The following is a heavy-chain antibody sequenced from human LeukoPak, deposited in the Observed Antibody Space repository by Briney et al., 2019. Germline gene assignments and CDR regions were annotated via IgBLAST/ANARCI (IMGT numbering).Heavy chain of an antibody. D-gene: IGHD1-26*01. J-gene: IGHJ4*02. V-gene: IGHV3-30*07. CDR3: ARVVGAKREFDY. Sequence: DSVKGRFTISRDNSKNTLYLQMNSLRAEDTAVYYCARVVGAKREFDYWGQGTLVTVSS.